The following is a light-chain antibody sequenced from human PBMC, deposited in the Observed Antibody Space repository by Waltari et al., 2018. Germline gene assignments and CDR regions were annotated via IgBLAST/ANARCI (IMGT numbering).Light chain of an antibody. CDR1: QSITTY. V-gene: IGKV1-39*01. CDR2: AAT. CDR3: QQSYSTPLV. J-gene: IGKJ4*01. Sequence: DIQMTQSPSSLSASVGDRVTIACRSSQSITTYLNWYQQKPGKAPRLLIFAATNLHSGVPSRFSGSGAETDVVLTISNLQLEGFATYYGQQSYSTPLVFAGGTKVEIK.